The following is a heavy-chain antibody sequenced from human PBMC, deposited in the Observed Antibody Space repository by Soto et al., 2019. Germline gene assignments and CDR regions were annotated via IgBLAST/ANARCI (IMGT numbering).Heavy chain of an antibody. CDR3: ARHNYDSSGTAVDV. J-gene: IGHJ6*02. V-gene: IGHV4-31*03. CDR1: GGSISSGGYY. CDR2: IYYSGST. D-gene: IGHD3-22*01. Sequence: QVQLQESGPGLVKPSQTLSLTCTVSGGSISSGGYYWSWIRQHPGKGLEWIGYIYYSGSTYYNPSLKSRVTIXVXTXXNQFSLKPSSVPAADTAVYYCARHNYDSSGTAVDVWGQGTTVTVSS.